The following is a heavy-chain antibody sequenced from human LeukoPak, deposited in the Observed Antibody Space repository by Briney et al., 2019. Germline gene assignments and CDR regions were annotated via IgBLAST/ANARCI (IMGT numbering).Heavy chain of an antibody. CDR3: ARFKSTSCRFDP. CDR2: IYHSGST. CDR1: GYSISIGYY. Sequence: SETLSLTCAVSGYSISIGYYWGWIRQPPGKGLEWIGSIYHSGSTYYNPSLKSRVTISVDTSKNQFCLQLSSVTAADTAVYYCARFKSTSCRFDPWGQGTLVTVSS. J-gene: IGHJ5*02. V-gene: IGHV4-38-2*01. D-gene: IGHD2-2*01.